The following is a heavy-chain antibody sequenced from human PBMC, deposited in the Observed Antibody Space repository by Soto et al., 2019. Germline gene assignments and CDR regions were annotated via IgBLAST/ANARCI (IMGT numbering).Heavy chain of an antibody. CDR2: IYYSGST. CDR1: GGSISSYY. Sequence: SETLSLTCTVSGGSISSYYWSWIRQPPGKGLEWIGYIYYSGSTNYNPSLKSRVTISVDTSKNQFSLKRGSVTAADTAVYYCARAYSSSWYPFDYWGQGTLVTVSS. J-gene: IGHJ4*02. CDR3: ARAYSSSWYPFDY. V-gene: IGHV4-59*01. D-gene: IGHD6-13*01.